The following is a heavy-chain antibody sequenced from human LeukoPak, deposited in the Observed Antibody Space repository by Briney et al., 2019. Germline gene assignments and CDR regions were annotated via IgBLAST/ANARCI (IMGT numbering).Heavy chain of an antibody. Sequence: ASGKVSCKASGYTFTGYYMHWVRQAPGQGLEWMGWINPNSGGTNYAQKFQGRVTMTRDTSISTAYMELSRLRSDDTAVYYCARGRWYCSGGSCYYYYYGMDVWGQGTTVTVSS. D-gene: IGHD2-15*01. J-gene: IGHJ6*02. V-gene: IGHV1-2*02. CDR1: GYTFTGYY. CDR3: ARGRWYCSGGSCYYYYYGMDV. CDR2: INPNSGGT.